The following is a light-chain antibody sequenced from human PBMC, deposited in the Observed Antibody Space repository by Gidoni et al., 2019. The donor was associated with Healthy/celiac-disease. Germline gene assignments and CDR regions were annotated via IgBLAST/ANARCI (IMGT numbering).Light chain of an antibody. CDR1: HSVSSN. V-gene: IGKV3-15*01. CDR3: QQYNNWPLYT. CDR2: GAS. Sequence: EIVMTQSPATLSVSPGERATLTCRASHSVSSNLAWYPQKPGQAPRLLIYGASTRATGIPARFSGSGSGTEFTLTISSLQSEDFAVYYCQQYNNWPLYTFGQGTKLEIK. J-gene: IGKJ2*01.